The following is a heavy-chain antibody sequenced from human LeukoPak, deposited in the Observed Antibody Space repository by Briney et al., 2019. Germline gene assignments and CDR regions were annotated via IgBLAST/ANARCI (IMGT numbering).Heavy chain of an antibody. CDR3: ARDGLLWFGSPGDRFDY. Sequence: SETLSLTCTVTGYSISSGYYWGWIRQPPGKGLEWIGSIYHSGSTYYNPSLKSRVTISVDTSKNQFSLKLSSVTAADTAVYYCARDGLLWFGSPGDRFDYWGQGTLVTVSS. CDR1: GYSISSGYY. V-gene: IGHV4-38-2*02. J-gene: IGHJ4*02. CDR2: IYHSGST. D-gene: IGHD3-10*01.